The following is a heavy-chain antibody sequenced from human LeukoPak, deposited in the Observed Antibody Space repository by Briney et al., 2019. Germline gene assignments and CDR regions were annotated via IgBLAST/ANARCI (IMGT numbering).Heavy chain of an antibody. CDR1: GFTFSSYG. CDR2: ISYDGSNK. D-gene: IGHD4-17*01. CDR3: ARPTYGDYGMDV. V-gene: IGHV3-30*03. J-gene: IGHJ6*02. Sequence: GGSLRLSCAASGFTFSSYGMHWVRQAPGKGLEWVAVISYDGSNKYYADSVKGRFTISRDNSKNTLYLQVNSLTAEDTAMYYCARPTYGDYGMDVWGQGTTVTVSS.